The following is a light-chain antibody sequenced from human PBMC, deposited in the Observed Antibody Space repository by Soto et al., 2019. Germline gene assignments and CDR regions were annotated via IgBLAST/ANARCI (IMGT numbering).Light chain of an antibody. J-gene: IGKJ1*01. CDR2: KAS. CDR3: QQYNSYPWT. V-gene: IGKV1-5*03. Sequence: IRVTQSPSTLSGYVCDRVTITCLASQTISSWLAWYQQKPGKAPKLLIYKASTLKSGVPSRFSGSGSGTEFSLTISSLQPDDFATYYCQQYNSYPWTVGQGTKVDI. CDR1: QTISSW.